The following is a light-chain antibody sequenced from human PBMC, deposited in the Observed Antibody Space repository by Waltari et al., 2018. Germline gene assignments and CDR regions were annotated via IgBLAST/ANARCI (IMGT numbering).Light chain of an antibody. J-gene: IGKJ4*01. CDR1: QRFGSN. CDR2: GAS. V-gene: IGKV3-15*01. Sequence: EIVMTQSPATLSVSVGERATLSCRASQRFGSNLAWYQLKPGQAPRLLLSGASTRATGIPARFSGSGSGTEFTLTISSLQPEDFATYYCQQANTFPLTFGGGTKVEMK. CDR3: QQANTFPLT.